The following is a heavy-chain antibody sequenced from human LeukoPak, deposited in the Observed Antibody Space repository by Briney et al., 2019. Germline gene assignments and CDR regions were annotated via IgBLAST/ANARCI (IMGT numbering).Heavy chain of an antibody. V-gene: IGHV4-38-2*02. D-gene: IGHD5-18*01. J-gene: IGHJ4*02. CDR2: IYHSGST. Sequence: SETLSLTCTVSGYSISSGYYWGWIRQPPGKGLEWIGSIYHSGSTYYNPSLKSRVTISADTSKNQFSLKLSSVTAADTAVYYCARTDGGYSYATLDYWGQGTLVTVSS. CDR3: ARTDGGYSYATLDY. CDR1: GYSISSGYY.